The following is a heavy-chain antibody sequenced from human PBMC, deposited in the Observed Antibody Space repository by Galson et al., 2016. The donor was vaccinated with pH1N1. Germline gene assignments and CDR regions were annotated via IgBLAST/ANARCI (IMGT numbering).Heavy chain of an antibody. D-gene: IGHD4-17*01. CDR1: GFSLSTSGVG. CDR2: IYWDDDK. Sequence: PALVKPTQTLTLTCTFSGFSLSTSGVGVGWIRQPPGKALEWLAVIYWDDDKRYSPSLKSRLTITKDTSKNQEVLTMTKMDPLDTATYYCARSHYGDYVGGLHYWGQGTLVTVSS. V-gene: IGHV2-5*02. J-gene: IGHJ4*02. CDR3: ARSHYGDYVGGLHY.